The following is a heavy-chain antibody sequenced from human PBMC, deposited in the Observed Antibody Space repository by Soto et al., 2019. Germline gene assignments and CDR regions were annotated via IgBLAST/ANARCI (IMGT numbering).Heavy chain of an antibody. CDR1: GYTFTSHA. D-gene: IGHD2-15*01. V-gene: IGHV1-3*01. CDR2: INAGNGNT. J-gene: IGHJ4*02. Sequence: ASVKVSCKASGYTFTSHAMHWVRQAPGQRLEWMGWINAGNGNTKYSQKFQGRVTITRDTSASTVYMELSSLRSEDTAVYYCARILGYCSGGSCDCWGQGTLVTVSS. CDR3: ARILGYCSGGSCDC.